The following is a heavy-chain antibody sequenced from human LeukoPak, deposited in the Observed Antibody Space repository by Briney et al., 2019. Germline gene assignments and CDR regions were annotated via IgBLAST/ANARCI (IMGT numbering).Heavy chain of an antibody. D-gene: IGHD1-7*01. CDR3: ARAPNWNYPYYYYYGMDV. V-gene: IGHV4-34*01. J-gene: IGHJ6*02. CDR1: GGSFSGYY. CDR2: INHSGST. Sequence: PSETLSLTCAVYGGSFSGYYWSWIRQPPGKGLEWIGEINHSGSTNYNPSLKSRVTISVDTSKNQFSLKLSSVTAADTAVYYCARAPNWNYPYYYYYGMDVWGQGTTVTVSS.